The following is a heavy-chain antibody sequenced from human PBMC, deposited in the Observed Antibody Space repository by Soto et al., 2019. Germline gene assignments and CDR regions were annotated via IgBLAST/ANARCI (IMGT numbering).Heavy chain of an antibody. D-gene: IGHD2-15*01. CDR2: IWYDGSNK. CDR3: ARAGCSGGSCYYFDY. Sequence: PGGSLRLSCAASGFTFSSYGMHWVRQAPGKGLEWVAVIWYDGSNKFYADSVKGRFTISRDNSKNTLYLQMNSLRAEDTAVYYCARAGCSGGSCYYFDYWGQGTLVTVSS. J-gene: IGHJ4*02. CDR1: GFTFSSYG. V-gene: IGHV3-33*08.